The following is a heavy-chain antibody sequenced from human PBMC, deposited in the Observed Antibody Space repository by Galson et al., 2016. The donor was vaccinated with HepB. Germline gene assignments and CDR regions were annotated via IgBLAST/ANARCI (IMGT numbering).Heavy chain of an antibody. CDR1: GFTFSTYS. Sequence: SLRLSCAASGFTFSTYSMTWVRQAPGKGLEWVSTIRDSAANTYYADSVRGRFTISRDNSKNTLYLQMNSLRAEDTALYYCAKDRVGSSVWLEAFDIWGQGTIVTVSS. D-gene: IGHD6-19*01. CDR3: AKDRVGSSVWLEAFDI. J-gene: IGHJ3*02. V-gene: IGHV3-23*01. CDR2: IRDSAANT.